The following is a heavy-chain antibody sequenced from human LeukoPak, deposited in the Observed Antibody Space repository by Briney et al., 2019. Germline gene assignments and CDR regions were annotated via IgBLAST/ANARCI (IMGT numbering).Heavy chain of an antibody. V-gene: IGHV3-21*01. D-gene: IGHD3-3*01. CDR1: GFNLSSYA. CDR2: ISRGSIHI. CDR3: ARVPSFWSGYYADY. Sequence: PGESLRLSCAASGFNLSSYAFNWVRQSPGGGLEWVSSISRGSIHIYYGDSVKGRFTISRDNAKNSLFLEMNSLRAEDTAVYYCARVPSFWSGYYADYWGRGTLVTVSS. J-gene: IGHJ4*02.